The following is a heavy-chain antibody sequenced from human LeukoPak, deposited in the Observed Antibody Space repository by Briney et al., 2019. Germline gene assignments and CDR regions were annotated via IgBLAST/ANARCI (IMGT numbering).Heavy chain of an antibody. D-gene: IGHD6-19*01. V-gene: IGHV3-7*01. CDR3: ARVPYSNGKWAWGYHYMDV. CDR2: IKQDESEK. CDR1: GFTFSSYW. Sequence: GGSLRLSCAASGFTFSSYWMTWVRQAPGKGLEWVANIKQDESEKYYVDSVRGRFIISRDNAKNSMYLQMNSLRAEDTAVYYCARVPYSNGKWAWGYHYMDVWGKGTTVTVSS. J-gene: IGHJ6*03.